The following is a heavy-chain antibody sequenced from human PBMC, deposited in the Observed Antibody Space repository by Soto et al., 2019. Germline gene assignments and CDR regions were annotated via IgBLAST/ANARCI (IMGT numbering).Heavy chain of an antibody. V-gene: IGHV4-39*01. CDR3: ARHWST. CDR2: IYYSGVT. J-gene: IGHJ5*02. CDR1: GVSISNSSYY. D-gene: IGHD2-8*02. Sequence: SETLSLTCTVSGVSISNSSYYWGWIRRPPGKGLEWIGTIYYSGVTYYNPSLKSRVTISVDTSKNQFSLKLSSVTAADTAVYYCARHWSTWGQGTLVTVSS.